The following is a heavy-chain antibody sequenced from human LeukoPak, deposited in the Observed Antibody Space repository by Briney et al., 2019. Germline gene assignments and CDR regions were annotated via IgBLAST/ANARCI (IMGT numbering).Heavy chain of an antibody. CDR1: GFTFSSYS. CDR2: ISSSSSYI. CDR3: ARDYCSGGSCYPRFDY. Sequence: KPAGSLRLSCAASGFTFSSYSMNWVRQAPGKGLEWVSSISSSSSYIYYADSVKGRFTISRDNAKNSLYLQMNSLRAEDTAVYYCARDYCSGGSCYPRFDYWGQGTLVTVSS. V-gene: IGHV3-21*01. D-gene: IGHD2-15*01. J-gene: IGHJ4*02.